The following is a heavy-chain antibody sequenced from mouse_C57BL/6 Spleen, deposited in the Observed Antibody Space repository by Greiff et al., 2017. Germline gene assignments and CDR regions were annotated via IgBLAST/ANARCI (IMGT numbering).Heavy chain of an antibody. J-gene: IGHJ2*01. D-gene: IGHD1-1*01. V-gene: IGHV6-3*01. CDR2: IRLKSDNYAT. CDR3: SRIYYYGSPYFDY. Sequence: EVKLMESGGGLVQPGGSMKLSCVASGFTFSNYWMNWVRQSPEKGLEWVAQIRLKSDNYATHYAESVKGRLTISRDDSKSSVYLQMNNLRAEDTGIYYCSRIYYYGSPYFDYWGQGTTLTVSS. CDR1: GFTFSNYW.